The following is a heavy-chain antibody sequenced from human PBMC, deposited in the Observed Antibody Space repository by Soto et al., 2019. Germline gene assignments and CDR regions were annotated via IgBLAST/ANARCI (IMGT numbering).Heavy chain of an antibody. V-gene: IGHV1-2*02. CDR3: ARAVGVLRYFDWLTPVLSYYYYGMDV. CDR1: GYTFTGYY. CDR2: INPNSGGT. J-gene: IGHJ6*02. D-gene: IGHD3-9*01. Sequence: ASVKVSCKASGYTFTGYYMHWVRQAPGQGLEWMGWINPNSGGTNYAQKFQGRVTMTRDTSISTAYMELSRLRSDDTAVYYCARAVGVLRYFDWLTPVLSYYYYGMDVWGQGTTVTVSS.